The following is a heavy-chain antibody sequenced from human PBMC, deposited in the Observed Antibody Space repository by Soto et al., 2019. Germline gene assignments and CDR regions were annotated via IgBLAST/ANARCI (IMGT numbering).Heavy chain of an antibody. Sequence: QVQLVESGGGVVQPGRSLRLSCAASGFTFNGYTMHWVRQAPGKGLEWVALISYDGGNKYYADSVKGRFTISRDNSRNTMYLQMSGLRAEDTAVYYCARDLAGEGHFDHWGQGTLVTVSS. V-gene: IGHV3-30-3*01. D-gene: IGHD2-21*01. CDR2: ISYDGGNK. J-gene: IGHJ4*02. CDR1: GFTFNGYT. CDR3: ARDLAGEGHFDH.